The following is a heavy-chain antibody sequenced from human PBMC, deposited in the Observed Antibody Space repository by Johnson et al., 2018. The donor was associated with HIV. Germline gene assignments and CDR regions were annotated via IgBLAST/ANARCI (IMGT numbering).Heavy chain of an antibody. CDR3: AGLAVRGSAGAFDI. CDR1: GFTFSDYY. J-gene: IGHJ3*02. CDR2: ISSRGSTI. D-gene: IGHD3-10*01. Sequence: QVLLVESGGGVVQPGGSLRLSCAASGFTFSDYYMSWIRQAPGKGLAWVSYISSRGSTIYYADSVQGRVTLSRDNSKNTLYLKLTSLRAEDTALYYCAGLAVRGSAGAFDIWGQGTLVTVSS. V-gene: IGHV3-11*04.